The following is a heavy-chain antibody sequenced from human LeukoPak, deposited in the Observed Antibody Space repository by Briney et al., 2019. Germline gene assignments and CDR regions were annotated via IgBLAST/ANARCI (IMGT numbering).Heavy chain of an antibody. CDR1: GLTFSNYN. Sequence: KTGGSLRLSCAASGLTFSNYNFYWVRQAPGKGLEWVSSISSTSSYIYYADSMKGRFTISRDNSKNTLYLQMNSLRAEDTAVYYCASEGDYWGQGTLVTVSS. CDR2: ISSTSSYI. V-gene: IGHV3-21*01. CDR3: ASEGDY. J-gene: IGHJ4*02.